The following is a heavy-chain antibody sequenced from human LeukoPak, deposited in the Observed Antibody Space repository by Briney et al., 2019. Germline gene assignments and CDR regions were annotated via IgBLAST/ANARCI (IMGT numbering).Heavy chain of an antibody. CDR1: GFTFSSYG. V-gene: IGHV3-33*01. D-gene: IGHD3-3*01. CDR2: IWYDGSNK. J-gene: IGHJ5*02. Sequence: GGSLRLSCAAPGFTFSSYGMHWVRQAPGKGLEWVAVIWYDGSNKYYADSVKGRFTISRDNSKNTLYLQMNSLRAEDTAVYYCARDNYDFWSFNWFDPWGQGTLVTVSS. CDR3: ARDNYDFWSFNWFDP.